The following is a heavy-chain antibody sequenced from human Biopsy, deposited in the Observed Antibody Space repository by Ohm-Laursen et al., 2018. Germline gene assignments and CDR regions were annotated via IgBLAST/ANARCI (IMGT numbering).Heavy chain of an antibody. Sequence: SDTLSLTCSVSGGSIISYYWTWIRQPPGKGLEWIGHVYNGGITNSNPALKSRVTISKDTYKNQFSLQVNFVTAAHTAAYYCARTPRDSFWSGSYKRGLWFDLWGQGTPVIVSS. CDR2: VYNGGIT. J-gene: IGHJ5*02. CDR3: ARTPRDSFWSGSYKRGLWFDL. V-gene: IGHV4-59*07. D-gene: IGHD3-3*01. CDR1: GGSIISYY.